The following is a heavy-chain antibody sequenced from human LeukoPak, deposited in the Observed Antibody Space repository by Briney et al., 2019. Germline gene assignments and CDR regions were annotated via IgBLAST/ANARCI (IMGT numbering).Heavy chain of an antibody. Sequence: ASVKVSCKASGYTFTSYGVSWVRQAPGQGLEWMGWIGAYTGNTNYAQKLQGRVTMTTDTSTSTAYMELRSLRSDDTAVYYCARSQYYYDSVGYYHDAFDIWGQGTMVTVSS. V-gene: IGHV1-18*01. CDR2: IGAYTGNT. J-gene: IGHJ3*02. D-gene: IGHD3-22*01. CDR3: ARSQYYYDSVGYYHDAFDI. CDR1: GYTFTSYG.